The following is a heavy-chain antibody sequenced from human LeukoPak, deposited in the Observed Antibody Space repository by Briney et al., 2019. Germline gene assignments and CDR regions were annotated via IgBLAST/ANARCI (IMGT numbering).Heavy chain of an antibody. D-gene: IGHD2/OR15-2a*01. CDR1: GGSLSSYY. Sequence: SEALSLTCTVSGGSLSSYYWSWVRQPAGKGLEWIGRIYTSGSTNYNPSLKSRVTMSVDTSKNQFSLKLSSVTAADTAVYYCARDAANRGTDYWGQGTLVTVSS. CDR3: ARDAANRGTDY. V-gene: IGHV4-4*07. J-gene: IGHJ4*02. CDR2: IYTSGST.